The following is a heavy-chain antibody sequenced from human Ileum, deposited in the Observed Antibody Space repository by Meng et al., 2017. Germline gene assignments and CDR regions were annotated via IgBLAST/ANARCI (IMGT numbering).Heavy chain of an antibody. CDR1: GFSLATSGVS. CDR3: AHSPQGYFDY. CDR2: IYWDDDK. J-gene: IGHJ4*02. V-gene: IGHV2-5*02. Sequence: QITLKETGPALVKATPTPTLTCNFSGFSLATSGVSVAWIRQPPGEALEWLALIYWDDDKRYSPSLKNGLAITKDTSKNQVVLTMTNMDPMDTGTYYCAHSPQGYFDYWGPGTLVTVSS.